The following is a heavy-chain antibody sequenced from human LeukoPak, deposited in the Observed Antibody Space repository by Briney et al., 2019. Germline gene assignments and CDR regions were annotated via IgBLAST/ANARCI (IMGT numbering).Heavy chain of an antibody. D-gene: IGHD2-8*01. CDR3: ARPRSRVSWFDP. CDR1: GGSVSSSNYY. V-gene: IGHV4-39*01. J-gene: IGHJ5*02. Sequence: SETLSLTCTVSGGSVSSSNYYWGWIRRPPGKGLVWIGSISYSGSTYYNPSLKSRVTISVDTSKNQFFLNLRSVTAADTAVYYCARPRSRVSWFDPWGQGTLVTVSS. CDR2: ISYSGST.